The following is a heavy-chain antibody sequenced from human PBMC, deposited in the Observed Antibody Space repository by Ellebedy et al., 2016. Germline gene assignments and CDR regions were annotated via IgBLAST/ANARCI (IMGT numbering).Heavy chain of an antibody. D-gene: IGHD3-10*01. J-gene: IGHJ6*02. V-gene: IGHV3-7*01. Sequence: GGSLRLXXAASGFTFSSYWRSWVRQAPGKGLEWVANIKQDGSEKYYVDSVKGRFTISRDNAKNSLYLQMNSLRAEDTAVYYCARVGYGSGSYFPGSYGMDVWGQGTTVTVSS. CDR3: ARVGYGSGSYFPGSYGMDV. CDR2: IKQDGSEK. CDR1: GFTFSSYW.